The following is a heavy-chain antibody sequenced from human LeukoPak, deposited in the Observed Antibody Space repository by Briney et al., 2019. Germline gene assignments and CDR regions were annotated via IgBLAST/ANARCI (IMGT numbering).Heavy chain of an antibody. Sequence: ASVKVSCKASGYTFTGYYMHWVRQAPGQGLDWMGWINPSGGSTSYAQKFQGRVTMTRDMSTSTVYMELSSLRSEDTAVYYCARAIAVAGLRSAFDIWGQGTMVTVSS. CDR3: ARAIAVAGLRSAFDI. CDR1: GYTFTGYY. V-gene: IGHV1-46*01. D-gene: IGHD6-19*01. CDR2: INPSGGST. J-gene: IGHJ3*02.